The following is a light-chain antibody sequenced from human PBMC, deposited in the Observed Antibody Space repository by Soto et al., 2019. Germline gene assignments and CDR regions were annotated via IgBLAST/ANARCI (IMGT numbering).Light chain of an antibody. CDR2: EVS. CDR3: SSNGGRLV. V-gene: IGLV2-8*01. Sequence: QSALTQPPSASGSPGQSVTISCTGTSSDVGGYNFVSWYQQHPGKAPRLMIDEVSKRPSGVPDRFSGSKSGSTASLTVAGLQAEDEDYCYLSSNGGRLVFGGGTKLTVL. J-gene: IGLJ2*01. CDR1: SSDVGGYNF.